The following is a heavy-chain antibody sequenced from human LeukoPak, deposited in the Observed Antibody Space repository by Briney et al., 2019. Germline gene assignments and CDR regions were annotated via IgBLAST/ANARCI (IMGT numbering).Heavy chain of an antibody. J-gene: IGHJ4*02. CDR2: IKSKTDGGTT. Sequence: GGSLRLSCAASGFTFSNAWMSWVRQAPGKGLEWVGRIKSKTDGGTTDYAAPVKGRFTISRDDSKDTLYLQINSLKTEDSAVYYCTTDTVVVPAAIKVWGQGTLVTVSS. CDR3: TTDTVVVPAAIKV. CDR1: GFTFSNAW. D-gene: IGHD2-2*01. V-gene: IGHV3-15*01.